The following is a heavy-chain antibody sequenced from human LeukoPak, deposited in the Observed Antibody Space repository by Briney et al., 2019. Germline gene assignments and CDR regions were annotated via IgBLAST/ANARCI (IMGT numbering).Heavy chain of an antibody. CDR3: ARDLPGPLVATHGDY. CDR1: GFTASSYS. CDR2: ISSSSSYI. D-gene: IGHD5-12*01. Sequence: PGGSLKLSCAASGFTASSYSMNWVRQAPGKGLEWVSSISSSSSYIYYADSVKGRFTISRDNAKNSLYLQMNSLRAEDTAVYYCARDLPGPLVATHGDYWGQGTLVTVSS. V-gene: IGHV3-21*01. J-gene: IGHJ4*02.